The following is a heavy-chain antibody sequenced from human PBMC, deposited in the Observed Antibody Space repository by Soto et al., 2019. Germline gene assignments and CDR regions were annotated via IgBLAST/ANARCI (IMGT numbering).Heavy chain of an antibody. CDR2: IWYDGSNK. CDR3: AREIASTITIFGVVIEDYYYYGMDV. J-gene: IGHJ6*02. D-gene: IGHD3-3*01. CDR1: GFTFSSYG. Sequence: GSLRLSGAASGFTFSSYGMHWVRQAPGKGLEWVAVIWYDGSNKYYADSVEGRFTISRDNSKNTLYLQMNSLRAEDTAVYYCAREIASTITIFGVVIEDYYYYGMDVWGQGTTVTVSS. V-gene: IGHV3-33*01.